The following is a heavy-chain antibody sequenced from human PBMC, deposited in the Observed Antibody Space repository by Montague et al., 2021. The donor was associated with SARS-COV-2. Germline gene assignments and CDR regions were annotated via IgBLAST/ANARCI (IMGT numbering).Heavy chain of an antibody. CDR2: IEGTGTTI. V-gene: IGHV3-48*03. J-gene: IGHJ3*01. D-gene: IGHD3-10*01. CDR1: GFPFSSYE. Sequence: SLRLSFSGSGFPFSSYELNWIRQAPGKGLEWVSYIEGTGTTIYYADSVKDRFTISRDNAKNSLYLQSNRLRVDDTAVYYCARDAGATGGQYAFDLWGQGTMVTVSS. CDR3: ARDAGATGGQYAFDL.